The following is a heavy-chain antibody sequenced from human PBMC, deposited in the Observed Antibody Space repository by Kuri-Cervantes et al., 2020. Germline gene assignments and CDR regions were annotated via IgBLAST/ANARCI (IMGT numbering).Heavy chain of an antibody. J-gene: IGHJ5*02. CDR2: ISYDGSNK. V-gene: IGHV3-30*03. CDR3: TSRLRFDP. Sequence: GESLKISCAASGFTFSSYGTHWVRQAPGKGLEWVAVISYDGSNKYYADSVKGRFTISRDNSKNTLHLQMNSLRAEDTAVYYCTSRLRFDPWGQGTLVTVSS. CDR1: GFTFSSYG.